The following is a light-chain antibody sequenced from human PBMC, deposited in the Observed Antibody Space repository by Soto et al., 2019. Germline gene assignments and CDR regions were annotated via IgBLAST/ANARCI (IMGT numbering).Light chain of an antibody. J-gene: IGKJ2*01. CDR2: DAS. Sequence: EIVLTQSPAILSLSPGEEATLSCRASQSVSGSLGWYQQKPGQAPRLIIYDASVRATGIPARFSGSGSGTDFTLTISSLEPEDFAVYYCQQFDSSLYTFGQGTKLEIK. V-gene: IGKV3-11*01. CDR1: QSVSGS. CDR3: QQFDSSLYT.